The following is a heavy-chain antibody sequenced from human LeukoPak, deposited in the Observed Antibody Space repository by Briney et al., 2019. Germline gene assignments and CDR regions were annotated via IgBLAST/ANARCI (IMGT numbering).Heavy chain of an antibody. CDR2: INEGSTYT. Sequence: PGGSLRLSCAASGFSFSSYSMNWVRQAPGKGLEWVSYINEGSTYTYYAKSVKGRFTISRDNAKNSLYLRMNSLRGEDTAVYYCARDDAATARASGMDVWGKGTTVTVSS. D-gene: IGHD6-6*01. CDR1: GFSFSSYS. J-gene: IGHJ6*04. CDR3: ARDDAATARASGMDV. V-gene: IGHV3-21*01.